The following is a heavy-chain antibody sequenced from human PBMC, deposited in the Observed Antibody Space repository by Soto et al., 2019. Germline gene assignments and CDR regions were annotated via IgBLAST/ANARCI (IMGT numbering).Heavy chain of an antibody. D-gene: IGHD2-21*01. CDR1: GFTVSSNS. Sequence: EVQLVESGGGLVQPGGSLRLSCAASGFTVSSNSMSWVRQAPGKGLEWISVIYFGGSTYYADSVKGRFTISTDNYKNSLYLQMNSLRADDTAKYCCASASYVIVRVVPYYHRDVWGTGTTVTVSS. J-gene: IGHJ6*03. V-gene: IGHV3-66*01. CDR3: ASASYVIVRVVPYYHRDV. CDR2: IYFGGST.